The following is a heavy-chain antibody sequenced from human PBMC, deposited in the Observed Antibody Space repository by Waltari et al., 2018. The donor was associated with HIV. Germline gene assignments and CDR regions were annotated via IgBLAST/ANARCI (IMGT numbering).Heavy chain of an antibody. CDR1: GFTFSDYY. Sequence: QVQLVESGGGLVKPGGSLRLSCAASGFTFSDYYMSWIRQAPGKGLEWVSYISSSGSTIYYADSVKGRFTISRDNAKNSLYLQMNSLRAEDTAVYYCARDWYRYRVVVVTPGGMDVWGQGTTVTVSS. CDR2: ISSSGSTI. J-gene: IGHJ6*02. D-gene: IGHD3-22*01. CDR3: ARDWYRYRVVVVTPGGMDV. V-gene: IGHV3-11*01.